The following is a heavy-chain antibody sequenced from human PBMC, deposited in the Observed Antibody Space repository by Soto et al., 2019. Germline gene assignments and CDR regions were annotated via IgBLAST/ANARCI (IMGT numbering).Heavy chain of an antibody. CDR2: IYHSGST. D-gene: IGHD1-1*01. J-gene: IGHJ5*02. V-gene: IGHV4-30-2*01. CDR1: GGSISSGNNY. CDR3: ARDQLEGNWFDP. Sequence: SETLSLTCTVSGGSISSGNNYWNWIRQPPGKGLEWIGYIYHSGSTLYNPPLKSRVTISVDKSKNQFSLKLTSVTAADTAVYYCARDQLEGNWFDPWGQGTLVTVSS.